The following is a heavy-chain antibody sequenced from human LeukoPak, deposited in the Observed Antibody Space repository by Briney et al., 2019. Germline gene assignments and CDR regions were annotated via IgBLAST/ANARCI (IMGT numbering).Heavy chain of an antibody. CDR1: GGSISSYY. CDR2: IYYSGST. V-gene: IGHV4-59*12. D-gene: IGHD6-13*01. CDR3: ASSAGPIAAAGNFYYYYMDV. Sequence: SETLSLTCTVSGGSISSYYWSWIRQPPGKGLEWIGYIYYSGSTNYNPSLKSRVTISVDTSKNQFSLKLSSVTAADTAVYYCASSAGPIAAAGNFYYYYMDVWGKGTTVTASS. J-gene: IGHJ6*03.